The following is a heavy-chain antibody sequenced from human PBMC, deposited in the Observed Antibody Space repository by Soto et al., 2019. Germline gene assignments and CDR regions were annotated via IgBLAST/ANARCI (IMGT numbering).Heavy chain of an antibody. V-gene: IGHV3-23*01. D-gene: IGHD2-15*01. Sequence: EVQLLDSGGHLVQPGGSLRLSCAASGFTFSTYAMNWVRQAPGKRLEWVSSITGGGSDTYYADSVQCRFTISRDNSKNTLYLQMSSLRAEDTAVYYCAKGSRGHSTGVTCYPFDYWGQGTLVIVSS. CDR3: AKGSRGHSTGVTCYPFDY. J-gene: IGHJ4*02. CDR2: ITGGGSDT. CDR1: GFTFSTYA.